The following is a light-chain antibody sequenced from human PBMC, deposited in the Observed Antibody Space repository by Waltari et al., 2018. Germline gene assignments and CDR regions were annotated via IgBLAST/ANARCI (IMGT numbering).Light chain of an antibody. CDR2: KAS. CDR3: QQYHSYSLT. V-gene: IGKV1-5*03. Sequence: DIEMTQSPSTLSASVGDRGTITCRASQNIINWLAWYQQKPGKAPNLLIYKASNLEGGVPSRFSGSGSGTEFTLTISSLQPDDLATYYCQQYHSYSLTFGGGTKVEIK. CDR1: QNIINW. J-gene: IGKJ4*01.